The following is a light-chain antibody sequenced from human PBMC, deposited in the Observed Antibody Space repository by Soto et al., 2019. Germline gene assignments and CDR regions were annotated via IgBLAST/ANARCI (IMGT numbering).Light chain of an antibody. Sequence: SYELTQPPSVSVAPGKTARITCGGNNIGSKSVHWYQQKPGQAPVLVIYYDSDPPSGIPERFSGSNSGNTATLTISRVEAGDAADYYCQVWDSSSDHYVFGTGTKLTVL. CDR2: YDS. CDR1: NIGSKS. V-gene: IGLV3-21*04. J-gene: IGLJ1*01. CDR3: QVWDSSSDHYV.